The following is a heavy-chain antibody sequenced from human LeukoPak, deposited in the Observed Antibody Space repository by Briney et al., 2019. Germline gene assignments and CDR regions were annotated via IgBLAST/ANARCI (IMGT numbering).Heavy chain of an antibody. V-gene: IGHV3-20*04. Sequence: GGSLRLSCAAAGFTFPDYGMSWVRLAPGKGLEWVSGVDLNGGSTHYADSVKGRFTISRDNAKNSLYLQMNTLRAEDTALYYCARLFNFYGSGTYYPFDSWGQGALVTVSS. CDR2: VDLNGGST. D-gene: IGHD3-10*01. J-gene: IGHJ4*02. CDR1: GFTFPDYG. CDR3: ARLFNFYGSGTYYPFDS.